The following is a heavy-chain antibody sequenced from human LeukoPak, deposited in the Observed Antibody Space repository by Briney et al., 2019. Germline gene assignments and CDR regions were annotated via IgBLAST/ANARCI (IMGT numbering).Heavy chain of an antibody. CDR2: IYHSGST. CDR1: GGSISSSNW. Sequence: SGTLSLTCAVSGGSISSSNWWSWVRQPPGKGLEWIGEIYHSGSTNYNPSLKSRVTISVDTSKNQFSLKLSSVTAADTAVYYCARVQPPGIAAAGTIDYWGQGTLVTVSS. D-gene: IGHD6-13*01. CDR3: ARVQPPGIAAAGTIDY. V-gene: IGHV4-4*02. J-gene: IGHJ4*02.